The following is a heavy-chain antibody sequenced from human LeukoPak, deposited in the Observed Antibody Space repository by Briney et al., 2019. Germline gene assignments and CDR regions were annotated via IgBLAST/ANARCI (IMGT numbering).Heavy chain of an antibody. D-gene: IGHD6-19*01. CDR1: GCPFSSSW. CDR2: IKEDGSWN. V-gene: IGHV3-7*01. J-gene: IGHJ4*02. CDR3: ARDRGWYHADS. Sequence: GGSLRLSCAASGCPFSSSWMGWARQPPGRGLEWVANIKEDGSWNNYAASVQGRFTISRDNANNSLYRQMNSLRAEDTAVYYCARDRGWYHADSWGQGTLVTVSS.